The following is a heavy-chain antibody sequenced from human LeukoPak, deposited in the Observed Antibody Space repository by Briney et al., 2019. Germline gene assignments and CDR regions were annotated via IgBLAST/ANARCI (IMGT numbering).Heavy chain of an antibody. CDR1: GGSISSYY. D-gene: IGHD6-19*01. V-gene: IGHV4-59*01. J-gene: IGHJ4*02. Sequence: PSETLSLTCTVSGGSISSYYWSWIRQPPGKGLEWIGYIYYSGSTNYNPSLKSRVTISVDTSKNQFSLKLSSVTAADTAVYYCARCPMRAVFDYWGQGTLVTVSS. CDR3: ARCPMRAVFDY. CDR2: IYYSGST.